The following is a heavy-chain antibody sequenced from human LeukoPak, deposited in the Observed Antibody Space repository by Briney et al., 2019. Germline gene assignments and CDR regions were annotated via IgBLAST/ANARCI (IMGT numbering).Heavy chain of an antibody. J-gene: IGHJ4*02. CDR1: GGSFRGYY. V-gene: IGHV4-34*01. CDR2: INHSGST. Sequence: SETLSLTCAVYGGSFRGYYWSWIRRPPGKGLEWIGEINHSGSTNYNPSLKSRVTISVDTSKNQFSLKLSSVTAADTAVYYCARNRQLDYWGQGTLVTVSS. D-gene: IGHD3-10*01. CDR3: ARNRQLDY.